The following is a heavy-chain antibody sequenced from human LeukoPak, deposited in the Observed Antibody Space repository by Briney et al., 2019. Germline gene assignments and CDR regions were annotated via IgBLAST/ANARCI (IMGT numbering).Heavy chain of an antibody. CDR3: ASSRPYGDYYYYYYGMDV. D-gene: IGHD4-17*01. CDR2: INHSGST. J-gene: IGHJ6*02. CDR1: GGSFSGYY. Sequence: PSETLSLTCAVYGGSFSGYYWSWIRQPPGKGLEWIGEINHSGSTNHNPSLKSRVTISVDTSKNQFSLKLSSVTAADTAVYYCASSRPYGDYYYYYYGMDVWGQGTTVTVSS. V-gene: IGHV4-34*01.